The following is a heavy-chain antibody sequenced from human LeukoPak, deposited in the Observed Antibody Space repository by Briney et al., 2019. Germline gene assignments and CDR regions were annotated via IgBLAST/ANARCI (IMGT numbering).Heavy chain of an antibody. Sequence: PGGSLRLSCAASGFTFSRNAIHWVRQGPGKGLEWVSYIAHHGSNKYYADSVKGRFTISRDNSKRTLYLQMNSLRADDTAVYYCARDTYDISGYYYGPFDYWGQGTLVTVSS. J-gene: IGHJ4*02. V-gene: IGHV3-30*02. CDR1: GFTFSRNA. CDR2: IAHHGSNK. CDR3: ARDTYDISGYYYGPFDY. D-gene: IGHD3-22*01.